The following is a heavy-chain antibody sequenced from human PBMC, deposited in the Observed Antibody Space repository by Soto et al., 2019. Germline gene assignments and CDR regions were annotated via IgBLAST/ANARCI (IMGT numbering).Heavy chain of an antibody. CDR2: ISWNSGSI. Sequence: EVQLVESGGGLVQPGRSLRLSCAASGFTFDDYAMHWVRQAPGKGLEWVSGISWNSGSIGYADSVKGRFTISRDNAKNSLYLQMNSLRAEDTALYYCAKDIGGYSYDYFDYWGQGTLVTVSS. D-gene: IGHD5-18*01. J-gene: IGHJ4*02. CDR3: AKDIGGYSYDYFDY. CDR1: GFTFDDYA. V-gene: IGHV3-9*01.